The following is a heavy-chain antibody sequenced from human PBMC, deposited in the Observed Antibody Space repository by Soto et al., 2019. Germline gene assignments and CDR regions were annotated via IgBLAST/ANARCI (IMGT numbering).Heavy chain of an antibody. Sequence: ASVKVSCKASGYTFTRYNVHWVRQAPGQGLEWMAIINPSGGTTYYVQKFEGKVTLTTDTSTSTVYMELSSLRSDDTAVYYCARVRGGGSEYFFDYWGQGTLVTVSS. V-gene: IGHV1-46*01. J-gene: IGHJ4*02. CDR1: GYTFTRYN. CDR3: ARVRGGGSEYFFDY. CDR2: INPSGGTT. D-gene: IGHD2-15*01.